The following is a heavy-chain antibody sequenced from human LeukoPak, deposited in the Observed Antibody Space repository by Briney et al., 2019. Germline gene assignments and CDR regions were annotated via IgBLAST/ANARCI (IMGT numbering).Heavy chain of an antibody. D-gene: IGHD6-19*01. CDR1: GFMFSYYW. V-gene: IGHV3-21*01. CDR3: ARDRSSGWGLDH. J-gene: IGHJ4*02. Sequence: GGSLRLSCAASGFMFSYYWMSWVRQAPGKGLEWVSSISSSSSYIYYADSVKGRFTISRDNAKNSLYLQMNSLRAEDTAVYYCARDRSSGWGLDHWGQGTLVTVSS. CDR2: ISSSSSYI.